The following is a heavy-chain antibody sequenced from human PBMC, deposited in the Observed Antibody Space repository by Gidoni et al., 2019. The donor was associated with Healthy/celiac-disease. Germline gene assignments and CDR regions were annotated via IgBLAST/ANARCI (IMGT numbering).Heavy chain of an antibody. D-gene: IGHD2-15*01. V-gene: IGHV3-15*07. CDR1: GFTFSNYW. J-gene: IGHJ6*03. Sequence: EVQLVESGGGLVKPGGSLRLSCAASGFTFSNYWMNWVRQAPGTGLEWIGRIKSKTDGGTTDYAAPVKGRFTISRDDSKNTLYLQMNSLRTEDTAVYYCTTSPTGYYYYYYMDVWGKGNTVTVSS. CDR3: TTSPTGYYYYYYMDV. CDR2: IKSKTDGGTT.